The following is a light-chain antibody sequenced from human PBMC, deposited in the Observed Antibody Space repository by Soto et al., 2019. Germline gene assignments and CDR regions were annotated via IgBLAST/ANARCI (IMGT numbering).Light chain of an antibody. CDR3: QQSYSTTPRT. V-gene: IGKV1-39*01. J-gene: IGKJ1*01. CDR1: QSISSY. Sequence: DIQMTQSPSSLSASVGDRVTITCRASQSISSYLNWYQQKPGKAPNLLIYAASSLQSGVPSRFSGSGSGTDFTLTISSLQPEDFATYYCQQSYSTTPRTFGQGTKGAIK. CDR2: AAS.